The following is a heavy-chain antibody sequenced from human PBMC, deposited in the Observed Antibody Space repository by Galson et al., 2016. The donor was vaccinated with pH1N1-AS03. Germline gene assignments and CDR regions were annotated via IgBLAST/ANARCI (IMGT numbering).Heavy chain of an antibody. D-gene: IGHD5-12*01. CDR2: IRCNGDST. J-gene: IGHJ6*02. CDR1: GFSFNSYA. V-gene: IGHV3-23*01. CDR3: VKGSWGIDIVDRIAHCGMDV. Sequence: SLRLSCAASGFSFNSYAMQWVRQAPGEGLEWVSGIRCNGDSTYYADSVKGRFTISRDNSKDMFYLQMTSLRGDDTAVYYCVKGSWGIDIVDRIAHCGMDVWGQGTTVTVSS.